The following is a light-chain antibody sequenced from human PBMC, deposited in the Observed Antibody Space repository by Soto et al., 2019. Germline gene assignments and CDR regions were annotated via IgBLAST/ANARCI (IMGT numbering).Light chain of an antibody. V-gene: IGKV1-27*01. J-gene: IGKJ3*01. Sequence: DIQMTQSPTSLSASVGDRVTITCRASQDIRNFVAWYQQKPGKAPKLLIYAASTLQSGVPSRFSGSGSGTDFTLTINSLQPEDGATYSCQKYSSVPVFGPGTKLEIK. CDR2: AAS. CDR1: QDIRNF. CDR3: QKYSSVPV.